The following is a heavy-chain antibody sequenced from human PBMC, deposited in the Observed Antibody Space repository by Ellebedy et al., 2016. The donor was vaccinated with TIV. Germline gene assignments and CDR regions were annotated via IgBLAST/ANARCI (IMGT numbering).Heavy chain of an antibody. J-gene: IGHJ4*02. CDR2: ISRSGGST. CDR3: ANVYSSTWADS. D-gene: IGHD6-13*01. V-gene: IGHV3-23*01. Sequence: PGGSLRLSCAASGFTFSSYAMSWVRQAPGKGLEWVSAISRSGGSTYYAGSVKGRFTISSDNSKDTLYLQMNSLRAEDTAVYYCANVYSSTWADSWGQGTLVTVSS. CDR1: GFTFSSYA.